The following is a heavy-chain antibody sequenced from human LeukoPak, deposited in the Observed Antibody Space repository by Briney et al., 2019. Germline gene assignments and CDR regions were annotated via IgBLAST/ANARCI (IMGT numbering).Heavy chain of an antibody. CDR2: INHSGST. CDR3: ARDEIYYYYGMDV. V-gene: IGHV4-34*01. CDR1: GGSFSGYY. Sequence: SETLSLTCAVYGGSFSGYYWSWIRQPPGKGLEWIGGINHSGSTNYNPSLKSRVTISVDTSKNQFSLKLSSVTAADTAVYYCARDEIYYYYGMDVWGQGTTVTVSS. J-gene: IGHJ6*02.